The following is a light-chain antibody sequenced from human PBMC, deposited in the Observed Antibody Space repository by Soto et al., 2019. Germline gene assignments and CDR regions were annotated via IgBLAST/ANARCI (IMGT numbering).Light chain of an antibody. CDR1: QSSSAW. CDR3: KQYNSYSWT. V-gene: IGKV1-5*01. J-gene: IGKJ1*01. CDR2: DAS. Sequence: DIQMTQSPSTLPASVGDRVTITCRASQSSSAWLAWYQQKPGKAPKLLIYDASSLESGVPTRFSVSGSGTEFTLTISSLQPDDFATYYCKQYNSYSWTFGQGSKVEI.